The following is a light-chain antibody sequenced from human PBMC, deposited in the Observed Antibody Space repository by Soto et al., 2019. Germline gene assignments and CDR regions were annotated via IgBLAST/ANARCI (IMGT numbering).Light chain of an antibody. Sequence: EIVLTQSPGTLSLSPGERATLSCRASQSVSSSYLAWYQQKPGQAPRLLIYGASGRATCIPDRFSGSGSGTDFTLTISRLEPEDFAVYYCQQYPGYTFGQGTKLEIK. CDR2: GAS. J-gene: IGKJ2*01. V-gene: IGKV3-20*01. CDR1: QSVSSSY. CDR3: QQYPGYT.